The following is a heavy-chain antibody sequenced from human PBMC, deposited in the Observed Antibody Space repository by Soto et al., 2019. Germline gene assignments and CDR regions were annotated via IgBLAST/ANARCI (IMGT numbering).Heavy chain of an antibody. V-gene: IGHV3-30*18. J-gene: IGHJ4*02. Sequence: GGSLRLSCAASGFTFSSYGMHWVRQAPGKGLEWVAVISYDGSNKYYADSVKGRFTISRDNSKNTLYLQMNSLRAEDTAVYYCAKEVATMVAATLYYFDYWGQGTLVTVSS. CDR2: ISYDGSNK. CDR1: GFTFSSYG. CDR3: AKEVATMVAATLYYFDY. D-gene: IGHD2-15*01.